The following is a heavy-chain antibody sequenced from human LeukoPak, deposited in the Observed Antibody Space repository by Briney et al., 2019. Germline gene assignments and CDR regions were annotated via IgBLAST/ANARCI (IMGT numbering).Heavy chain of an antibody. V-gene: IGHV3-30*04. Sequence: PRGTLRLSCAASGFTFSNYAFHWVRQAPGKGLEWVAVISHDGSKEYYADSVEGRFTISRDNAKNSLYLQMNSLRAEDTAVYYCARGDVYSSYFDYWGQGTLVTVSS. CDR2: ISHDGSKE. CDR1: GFTFSNYA. CDR3: ARGDVYSSYFDY. J-gene: IGHJ4*02. D-gene: IGHD5-18*01.